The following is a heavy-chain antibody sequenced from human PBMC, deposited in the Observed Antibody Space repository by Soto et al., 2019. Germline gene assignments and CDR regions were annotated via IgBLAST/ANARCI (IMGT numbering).Heavy chain of an antibody. CDR1: GYTFTSYY. CDR3: ARDGRPYCGGDCYPSNY. Sequence: QVQLVQSGAEVKKPGASVKVSCKASGYTFTSYYMHWVRQAPGQGLEWMGIINRSGGSTSYAQKFQGRVTMTRDTSTSTVYMELSSLRSEDTAVYYCARDGRPYCGGDCYPSNYWGQGTLVTVSS. D-gene: IGHD2-21*02. CDR2: INRSGGST. J-gene: IGHJ4*02. V-gene: IGHV1-46*01.